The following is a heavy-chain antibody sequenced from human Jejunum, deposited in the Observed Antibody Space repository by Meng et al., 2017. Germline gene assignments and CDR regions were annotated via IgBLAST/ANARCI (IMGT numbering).Heavy chain of an antibody. CDR2: IYYSGNT. J-gene: IGHJ4*02. D-gene: IGHD2-21*01. CDR3: ARGGGDSYGTFDS. Sequence: QLQLQESGPGLVKPSETLSLTCTVSDDSITSSTYYWGWTRQPPGRGLEWIGSIYYSGNTYYSSSLKSRVSISVDTSKNHFSLRLDSLTAADTAVYYCARGGGDSYGTFDSWGRGTLVTVSS. CDR1: DDSITSSTYY. V-gene: IGHV4-39*02.